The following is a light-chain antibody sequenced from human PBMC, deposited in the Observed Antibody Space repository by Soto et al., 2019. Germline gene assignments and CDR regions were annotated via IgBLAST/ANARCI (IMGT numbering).Light chain of an antibody. J-gene: IGLJ2*01. V-gene: IGLV1-40*01. CDR3: QSYDSSLSGSV. Sequence: QSVLTQPPSVSGAPGQRVTISCTGSSSNIGAGYDVHWYQQLPGKDPKLLIYGNSNRPSGVPDRFSGSKSGTSASLAITGLQAEDEADYYCQSYDSSLSGSVFGGGTKVTVL. CDR1: SSNIGAGYD. CDR2: GNS.